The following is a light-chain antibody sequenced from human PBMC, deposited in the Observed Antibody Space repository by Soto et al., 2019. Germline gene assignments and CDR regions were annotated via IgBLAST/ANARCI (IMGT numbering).Light chain of an antibody. CDR1: SSDVGGYNY. J-gene: IGLJ2*01. CDR3: SSYTSSSTLVV. CDR2: DVS. Sequence: QPVLTQPASVSGSPGQSITISCTGTSSDVGGYNYVSWYQQHPGKAPKLMIYDVSNRPSWVSNRFSGSKSGNTASLTISGLQAEDEADYYCSSYTSSSTLVVFGGGTKVTVL. V-gene: IGLV2-14*01.